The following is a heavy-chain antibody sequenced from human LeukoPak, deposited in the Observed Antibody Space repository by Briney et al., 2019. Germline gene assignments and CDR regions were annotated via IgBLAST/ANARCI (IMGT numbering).Heavy chain of an antibody. Sequence: GGSLRLSCAASGFTFSSYGMHWVRQAPGKGLEWVAVIWYDGSNKYYADSVKGRFTISRDNSKNTLYLRMNSLRAEDTAVYYCARDSSSWYIYFDYWGQGTLVTVSS. CDR3: ARDSSSWYIYFDY. CDR1: GFTFSSYG. CDR2: IWYDGSNK. V-gene: IGHV3-33*01. D-gene: IGHD6-13*01. J-gene: IGHJ4*02.